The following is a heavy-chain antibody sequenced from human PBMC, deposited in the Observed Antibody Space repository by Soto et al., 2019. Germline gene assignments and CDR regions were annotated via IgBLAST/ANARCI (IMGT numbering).Heavy chain of an antibody. D-gene: IGHD2-21*01. CDR1: GGTFSSYA. CDR2: IIPIFGTA. CDR3: ARVGGGDYYGMDV. Sequence: ASVKVSCKASGGTFSSYAISWVRQAPGQGLEWMGGIIPIFGTANYAQKFQGRVTVTADKSTSTAYMELSSLRSEDTAVYYCARVGGGDYYGMDVWGQRTTVTVSS. V-gene: IGHV1-69*06. J-gene: IGHJ6*02.